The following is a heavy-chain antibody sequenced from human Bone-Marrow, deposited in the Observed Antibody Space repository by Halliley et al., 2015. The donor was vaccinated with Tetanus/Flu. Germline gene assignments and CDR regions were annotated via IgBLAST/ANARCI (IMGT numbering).Heavy chain of an antibody. CDR3: TTGPYGSGSYPLEP. CDR2: IKNKADGGTT. V-gene: IGHV3-15*01. CDR1: GFTFSDAW. D-gene: IGHD3-10*01. Sequence: SLRLSCAASGFTFSDAWMNWVRQAPGKGLEWVGRIKNKADGGTTDYAAPVKGRFTVSRDDSKNTLYLQMNSLKTGDTAVYYCTTGPYGSGSYPLEPWGQGTLFSAS. J-gene: IGHJ5*02.